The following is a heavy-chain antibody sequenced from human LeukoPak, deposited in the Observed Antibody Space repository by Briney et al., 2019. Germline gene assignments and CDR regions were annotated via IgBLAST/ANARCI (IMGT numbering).Heavy chain of an antibody. Sequence: GASVKVSCKASGYTFTSYGISWVRHAPGQGLERMGWISAYNCNTNYAQKLQGTVTMTTVTSTSTAYMELRSLRSDDTAEYYCARGAVYYDSSGYSGDYWGQGTLVTVSS. D-gene: IGHD3-22*01. CDR3: ARGAVYYDSSGYSGDY. V-gene: IGHV1-18*01. CDR1: GYTFTSYG. CDR2: ISAYNCNT. J-gene: IGHJ4*02.